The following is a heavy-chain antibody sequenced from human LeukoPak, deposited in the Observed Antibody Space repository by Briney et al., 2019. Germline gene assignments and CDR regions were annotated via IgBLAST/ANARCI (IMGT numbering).Heavy chain of an antibody. J-gene: IGHJ4*02. V-gene: IGHV1-69*05. CDR1: GGTLSRYG. D-gene: IGHD2-15*01. CDR2: VIPIFGKE. CDR3: AREEGYCSGGSCYSGYYFDY. Sequence: VATVKVSRKASGGTLSRYGISRVRQAPGQALEWMGRVIPIFGKEKHPQKFQGRVTITTNESTSTAYMELSSLRSEDTAVYYCAREEGYCSGGSCYSGYYFDYWGQGTLVTVSS.